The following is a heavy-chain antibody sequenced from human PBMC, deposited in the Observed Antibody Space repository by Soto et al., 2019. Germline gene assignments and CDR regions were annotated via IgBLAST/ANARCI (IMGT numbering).Heavy chain of an antibody. V-gene: IGHV1-8*01. CDR1: GYTFTSYD. Sequence: QVQLVQSGAEVKKPGASVKVSCKASGYTFTSYDINWVRQATGQGLEWMGWMNPNSGNTGYAPKFQGRVTMTRNTAIRTAYMGLGSLRSEDTAVYYCATTYYDYIWWSYREGQFDYWGQGTLVTVSS. CDR3: ATTYYDYIWWSYREGQFDY. J-gene: IGHJ4*02. D-gene: IGHD3-16*02. CDR2: MNPNSGNT.